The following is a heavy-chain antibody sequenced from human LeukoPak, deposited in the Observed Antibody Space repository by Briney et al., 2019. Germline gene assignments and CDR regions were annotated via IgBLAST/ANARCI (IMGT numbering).Heavy chain of an antibody. CDR2: INHSGST. J-gene: IGHJ4*02. V-gene: IGHV4-34*01. CDR3: ARVRRIGYCSSTSCRGVPYYFDY. CDR1: GGSFSGYY. D-gene: IGHD2-2*01. Sequence: PSETLSLTCAVYGGSFSGYYWSWIRQPPGKGLEWIGEINHSGSTNYNPSLKSRVTISVDTSKNQFSLKLSSVTAADTAVYYCARVRRIGYCSSTSCRGVPYYFDYWGQGTLVTVSS.